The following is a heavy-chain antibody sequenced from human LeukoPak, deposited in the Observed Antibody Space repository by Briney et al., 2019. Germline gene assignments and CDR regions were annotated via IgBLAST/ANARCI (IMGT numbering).Heavy chain of an antibody. CDR3: ARDPYDYVWGSYRYPQLVDV. V-gene: IGHV1-18*01. CDR1: GYTFTSYG. D-gene: IGHD3-16*02. CDR2: ISAYNGNT. Sequence: ASVKVSCKASGYTFTSYGISWVRQAPGQGLEWMGWISAYNGNTNYAQKLQGRVTMTTDTSTSTAYMELRSLRSDDTAVYYCARDPYDYVWGSYRYPQLVDVWGQGTTVTVSS. J-gene: IGHJ6*02.